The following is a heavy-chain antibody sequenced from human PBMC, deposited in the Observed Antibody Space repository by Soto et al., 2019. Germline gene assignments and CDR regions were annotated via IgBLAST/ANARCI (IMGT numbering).Heavy chain of an antibody. D-gene: IGHD6-19*01. Sequence: ASVKVSCKAPGYIFSSYNINWVRQATGQGLGWMGWMNPNSGNTGYAQKFQGRVTMTRNTSISTAYMELSSLRSEDTAVYYCASSSGWHHSYYYGMDVWGQGTTVTVSS. J-gene: IGHJ6*02. V-gene: IGHV1-8*01. CDR2: MNPNSGNT. CDR1: GYIFSSYN. CDR3: ASSSGWHHSYYYGMDV.